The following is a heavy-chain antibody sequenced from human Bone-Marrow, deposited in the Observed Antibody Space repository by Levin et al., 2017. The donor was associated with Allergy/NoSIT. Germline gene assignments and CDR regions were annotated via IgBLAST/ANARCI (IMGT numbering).Heavy chain of an antibody. Sequence: PSETLSLTCTVSGGSISSYYWSWIRQPAGKGLEWIGRIYTSGSTNYNPSLKSRVTMSVDTSKNQFSLKLSSVTAADTAVYYCASGIVVVPAARFDYWGQGTLVTVSS. CDR2: IYTSGST. CDR1: GGSISSYY. V-gene: IGHV4-4*07. J-gene: IGHJ4*02. D-gene: IGHD2-2*01. CDR3: ASGIVVVPAARFDY.